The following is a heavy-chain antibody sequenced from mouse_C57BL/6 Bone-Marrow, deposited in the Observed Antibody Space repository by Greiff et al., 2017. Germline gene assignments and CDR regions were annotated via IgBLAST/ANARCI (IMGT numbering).Heavy chain of an antibody. D-gene: IGHD1-1*01. Sequence: QVQLQQPGAELVKPGASVKVSCKASGYTFPSYWMHWVKQRPGQGLEWIGRIHPSDSDTNYNQKFKGKATLTVDNSSSTAYMQLSSRTSEDSAVYYCSIVGLTVVSHGDYFDYWGQGTTLTVSS. CDR1: GYTFPSYW. CDR2: IHPSDSDT. V-gene: IGHV1-74*01. CDR3: SIVGLTVVSHGDYFDY. J-gene: IGHJ2*01.